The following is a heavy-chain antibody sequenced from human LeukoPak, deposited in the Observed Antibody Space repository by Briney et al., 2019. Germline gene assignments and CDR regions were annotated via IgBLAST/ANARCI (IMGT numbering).Heavy chain of an antibody. CDR2: IYTSGST. CDR3: ARGVYSSSTIIFDY. D-gene: IGHD6-6*01. Sequence: SQTLSLTCTVSGDSISSGSYYWSWIRQPAGKGLEWIGRIYTSGSTNYNPSLKSRVTISVDTSKNQFSLKLSSVTAADAAVYYCARGVYSSSTIIFDYWGQGTLVTVSS. J-gene: IGHJ4*02. CDR1: GDSISSGSYY. V-gene: IGHV4-61*02.